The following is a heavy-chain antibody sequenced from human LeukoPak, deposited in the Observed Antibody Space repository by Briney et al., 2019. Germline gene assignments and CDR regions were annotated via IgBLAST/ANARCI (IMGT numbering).Heavy chain of an antibody. V-gene: IGHV3-23*01. CDR3: ARAANYYDSSGYPH. D-gene: IGHD3-22*01. CDR1: GFTFSSYA. CDR2: ISGSGGST. J-gene: IGHJ4*02. Sequence: GGSLRLSCAASGFTFSSYAMSWVRQAPGKGLEWVSAISGSGGSTYYADSVKGRFTISRDNAKNSLYLQMNSLRAEDTAVYYCARAANYYDSSGYPHWGQGTLVTVSS.